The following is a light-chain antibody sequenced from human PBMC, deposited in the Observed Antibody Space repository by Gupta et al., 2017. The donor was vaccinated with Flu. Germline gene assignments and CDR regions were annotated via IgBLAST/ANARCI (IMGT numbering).Light chain of an antibody. CDR1: QTISNA. CDR2: GAS. V-gene: IGKV1D-16*01. Sequence: DIPMTQYPSSLCASVGDRVIITCRASQTISNALGWYQQKPGKAPKSLIYGASSLQNGVPSRFSGSGSGTDFTLTISSLQPEDIGTYYCRQYKSYPITFGQGTRLEI. J-gene: IGKJ5*01. CDR3: RQYKSYPIT.